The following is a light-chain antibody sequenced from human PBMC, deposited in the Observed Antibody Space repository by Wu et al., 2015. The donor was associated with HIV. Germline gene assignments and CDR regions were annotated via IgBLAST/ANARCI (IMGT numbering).Light chain of an antibody. CDR2: GAS. CDR1: QTISGTY. J-gene: IGKJ2*03. CDR3: QQYGSSPPYS. Sequence: VLTQFPGTLSLFPGERATPSCRVSQTISGTYLAWYQHKDGQAPRLLIYGASNRATGIPDRFSGSGSGTDFTLTISRLEPEDFAVYYCQQYGSSPPYSFGQGTRLEIK. V-gene: IGKV3-20*01.